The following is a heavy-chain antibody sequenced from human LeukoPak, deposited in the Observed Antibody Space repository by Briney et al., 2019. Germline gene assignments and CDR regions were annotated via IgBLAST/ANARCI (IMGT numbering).Heavy chain of an antibody. CDR2: ISAYNGNT. Sequence: ASVKVSCKASGYTFTSYGISWVRQAPGQGLEWMGWISAYNGNTNYAQKLQGRVTMTTDTSTSTAYMELRSLRSDDTAVYYCARLMGYYYYGSGSYYTPRNWFDPWGQGTLVTVSS. CDR1: GYTFTSYG. CDR3: ARLMGYYYYGSGSYYTPRNWFDP. J-gene: IGHJ5*02. D-gene: IGHD3-10*01. V-gene: IGHV1-18*01.